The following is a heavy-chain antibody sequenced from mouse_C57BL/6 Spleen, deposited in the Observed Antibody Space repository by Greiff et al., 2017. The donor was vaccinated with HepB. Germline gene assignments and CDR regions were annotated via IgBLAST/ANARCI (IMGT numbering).Heavy chain of an antibody. Sequence: EVQLQQSGAELVRPGASVKLSCTASGFNIKDYYMHWVKQRPEQGLEWIGRIDPEDGDTEYAPKFQGKATMTADTSSNTAYLQLSSLTSEDTVVYYCMTPSWDGYFDVWGTGTTVTVSS. V-gene: IGHV14-1*01. CDR3: MTPSWDGYFDV. CDR1: GFNIKDYY. D-gene: IGHD4-1*01. CDR2: IDPEDGDT. J-gene: IGHJ1*03.